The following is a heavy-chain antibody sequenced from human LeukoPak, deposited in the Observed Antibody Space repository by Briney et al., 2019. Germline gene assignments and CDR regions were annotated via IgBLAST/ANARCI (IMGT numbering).Heavy chain of an antibody. Sequence: SETLSLTCTVSGGSISSGGYYCSWIRQHPGEGLEWIGYIYYSGSTYYNPSLKSRLSISVDTSRNQFSLKLNSVTAADTAVYYCARRIEQNDAFDIWGQGTMVTVSS. J-gene: IGHJ3*02. CDR1: GGSISSGGYY. V-gene: IGHV4-31*03. CDR2: IYYSGST. D-gene: IGHD6-13*01. CDR3: ARRIEQNDAFDI.